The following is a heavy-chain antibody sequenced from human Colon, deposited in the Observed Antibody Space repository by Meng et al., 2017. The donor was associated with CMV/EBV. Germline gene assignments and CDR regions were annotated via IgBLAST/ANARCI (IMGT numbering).Heavy chain of an antibody. V-gene: IGHV1-69*05. D-gene: IGHD3-10*02. CDR1: GHFRNYG. CDR3: ATGENVRGRMVTYYFNY. CDR2: TIPSFGIP. J-gene: IGHJ4*02. Sequence: GHFRNYGNSWVRQVPGQWLEWMGGTIPSFGIPHNSQKLQGRITITTDESTSTVYMELSSLRSEDTAVYYCATGENVRGRMVTYYFNYWGQGTLVTVSS.